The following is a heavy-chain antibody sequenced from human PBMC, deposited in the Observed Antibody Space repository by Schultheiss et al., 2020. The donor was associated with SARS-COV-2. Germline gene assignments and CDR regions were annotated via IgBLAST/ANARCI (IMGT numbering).Heavy chain of an antibody. CDR3: ARRRSDGNWYLDT. J-gene: IGHJ4*02. CDR1: GDSLSGSSYY. D-gene: IGHD4-23*01. V-gene: IGHV4-39*01. CDR2: IYYRGNT. Sequence: SETLSLTCTVSGDSLSGSSYYWGWIRQPPGKGLEWIGRIYYRGNTYYNLSLKSRVTISVDTSKNQFSLKLTSVTAADTAVYYCARRRSDGNWYLDTWGQGTLVTVSS.